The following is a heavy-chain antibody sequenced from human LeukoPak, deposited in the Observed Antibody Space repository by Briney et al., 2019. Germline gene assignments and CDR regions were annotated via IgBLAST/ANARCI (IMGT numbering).Heavy chain of an antibody. CDR3: VRSSGWPGY. V-gene: IGHV3-74*01. Sequence: GGSLRLSCAASGFTFTNYGMHWVRQAPGKGLEWVSRINSDGSNINYADSVKGRFTISRDNAKNTLYLQMNSLRVEDTAVYYCVRSSGWPGYWGQGTMVTVSS. J-gene: IGHJ4*02. CDR2: INSDGSNI. D-gene: IGHD6-19*01. CDR1: GFTFTNYG.